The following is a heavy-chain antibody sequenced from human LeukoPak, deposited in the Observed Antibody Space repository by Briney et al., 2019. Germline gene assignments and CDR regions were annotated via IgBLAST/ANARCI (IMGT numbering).Heavy chain of an antibody. D-gene: IGHD3-3*01. CDR3: AREVGWSGPPRFFHRWFDP. V-gene: IGHV1-8*03. CDR1: GYTFTSYD. J-gene: IGHJ5*02. Sequence: ASVKVSCKASGYTFTSYDINWVRQATGQGLEWMGWMNPNSGNTGYAQKFQGRVTITRNTSISTAYMELSSLRSEDTAVYYCAREVGWSGPPRFFHRWFDPWGQGTLVTVSS. CDR2: MNPNSGNT.